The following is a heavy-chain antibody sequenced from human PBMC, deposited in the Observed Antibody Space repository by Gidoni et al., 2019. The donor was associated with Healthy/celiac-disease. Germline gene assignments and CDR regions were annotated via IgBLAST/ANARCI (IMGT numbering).Heavy chain of an antibody. J-gene: IGHJ3*02. CDR3: ARTPSVLRFRAAFDI. CDR2: IYSGGST. V-gene: IGHV3-66*01. D-gene: IGHD3-3*01. CDR1: GFTVSSNY. Sequence: EVQLVESGGGLVQPGGSLRLSCAASGFTVSSNYMSWVRPAPGKGLEWVSVIYSGGSTYYADSVKGRFTISRDNSKNTLYLQMNSLRAEDTAVYYCARTPSVLRFRAAFDIWGQGTMVTVSS.